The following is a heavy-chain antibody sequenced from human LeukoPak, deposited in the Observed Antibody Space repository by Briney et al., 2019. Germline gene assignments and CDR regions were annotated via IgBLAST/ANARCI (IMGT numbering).Heavy chain of an antibody. V-gene: IGHV3-33*01. J-gene: IGHJ6*02. CDR1: GFTFSSYG. CDR3: ARHMTPESTTPYYYGMDV. Sequence: PGGSLRLSCAASGFTFSSYGMHWVRQAPGKGLEWVAVIWYDGSNKFYADSVRGRFTISRDNSKNTLYLQMNSLRAEDTAVYFCARHMTPESTTPYYYGMDVWGQGTTVIVSS. CDR2: IWYDGSNK. D-gene: IGHD2-15*01.